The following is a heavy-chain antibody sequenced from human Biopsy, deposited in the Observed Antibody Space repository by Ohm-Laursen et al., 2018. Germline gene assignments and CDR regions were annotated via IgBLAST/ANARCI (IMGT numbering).Heavy chain of an antibody. CDR1: GDTITTSA. D-gene: IGHD3-10*01. CDR2: IIPILGTV. J-gene: IGHJ6*02. CDR3: ASGNIGGVGLDV. Sequence: VSSVKVSCKSSGDTITTSAISWVRQVPGQGLDWMGRIIPILGTVDYGQNFQGRVTIRADTSTTFLELTSLRYDDTAVYYCASGNIGGVGLDVWGLGTTVTVSS. V-gene: IGHV1-69*04.